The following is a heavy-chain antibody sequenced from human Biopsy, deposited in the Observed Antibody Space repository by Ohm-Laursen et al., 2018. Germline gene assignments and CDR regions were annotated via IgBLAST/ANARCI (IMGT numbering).Heavy chain of an antibody. Sequence: SSVKVSCKASGVTFTNFAISWVRQAPGQGLERVGSIIPLFNTPNYAQKFQGRVTITADESTSTAYMELSSLRSDDTAVYYCARDALGGGSYRFFYWGQGSLVTVSS. CDR2: IIPLFNTP. J-gene: IGHJ4*02. CDR3: ARDALGGGSYRFFY. V-gene: IGHV1-69*15. CDR1: GVTFTNFA. D-gene: IGHD1-26*01.